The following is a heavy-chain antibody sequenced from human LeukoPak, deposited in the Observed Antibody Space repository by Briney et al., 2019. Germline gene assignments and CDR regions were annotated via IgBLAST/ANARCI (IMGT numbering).Heavy chain of an antibody. CDR2: INTYNGNT. J-gene: IGHJ4*02. CDR3: ARTRAGDFWSGYYGIDY. CDR1: GYTFNSYV. D-gene: IGHD3-3*01. V-gene: IGHV1-18*01. Sequence: ASVKVSCKASGYTFNSYVISWVRQAPGHGLEWMGWINTYNGNTNYAQKLQGRVTMTTDTSTSTAYMELRSLRSDDRAMYYCARTRAGDFWSGYYGIDYWGQGTLVTVSS.